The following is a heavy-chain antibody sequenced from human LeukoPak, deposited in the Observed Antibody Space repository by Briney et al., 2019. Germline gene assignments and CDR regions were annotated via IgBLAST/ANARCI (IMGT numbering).Heavy chain of an antibody. CDR2: IYYSGST. CDR1: GGSISSSSNY. J-gene: IGHJ4*02. Sequence: SETLSLTCTVSGGSISSSSNYWGWIRQPPGKGLEWIGSIYYSGSTYYNPSPKSRVTISVDTSKNQFSLKLSSVTAADTAVYYCARLPIYWGQGTLVTVSS. CDR3: ARLPIY. V-gene: IGHV4-39*01.